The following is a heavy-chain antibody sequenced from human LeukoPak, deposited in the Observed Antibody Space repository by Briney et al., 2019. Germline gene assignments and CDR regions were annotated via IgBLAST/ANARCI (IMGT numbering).Heavy chain of an antibody. V-gene: IGHV3-7*01. J-gene: IGHJ6*03. Sequence: GGSLRLSCAASGFTFSSSWMSWVRQAPGKGLEWVANIKQDGSEKYYVDSVKGRFTISRDKAKNSLYLQMNSLRAEDTAVYYCAREGWGFYGSGSNPSMDYYYYYMDVWGKGTTVTVSS. CDR1: GFTFSSSW. CDR3: AREGWGFYGSGSNPSMDYYYYYMDV. CDR2: IKQDGSEK. D-gene: IGHD3-10*01.